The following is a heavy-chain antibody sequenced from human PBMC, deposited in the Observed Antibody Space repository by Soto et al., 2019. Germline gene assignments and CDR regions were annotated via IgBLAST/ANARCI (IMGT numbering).Heavy chain of an antibody. J-gene: IGHJ4*02. CDR2: ISAYNGNT. Sequence: GASVKVSCKASGYTFTSYGISWVRQAPGQGLEWMGWISAYNGNTNYAQKLQGRVTMTTDTSTSTAYMELRSLRSDDTAVYYCASGTYYDILTGYHTLDYWGEGTLVTVSS. D-gene: IGHD3-9*01. CDR3: ASGTYYDILTGYHTLDY. V-gene: IGHV1-18*01. CDR1: GYTFTSYG.